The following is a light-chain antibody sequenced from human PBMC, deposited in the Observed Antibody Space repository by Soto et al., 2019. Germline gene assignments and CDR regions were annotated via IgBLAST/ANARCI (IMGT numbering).Light chain of an antibody. CDR1: SSNIGSNF. V-gene: IGLV1-47*01. Sequence: QSALTQPPSTSGTPGQRVTMSCSGSSSNIGSNFVYWYQQFPGMAPKLLIYRSDQRPSGVPDRFSGSKSGTSASLAISELRSEDEAAYYCASWDDTLSGVVFGGGTKVTVL. CDR3: ASWDDTLSGVV. CDR2: RSD. J-gene: IGLJ3*02.